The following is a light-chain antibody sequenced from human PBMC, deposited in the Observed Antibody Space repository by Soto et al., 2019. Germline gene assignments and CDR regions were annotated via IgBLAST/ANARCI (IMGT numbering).Light chain of an antibody. V-gene: IGLV1-47*01. CDR3: ATWDDSLSNYV. Sequence: QSVLTQPPSASGTPGQRVTISCSGSSCNIGSNYVYWYQHLTGTAPKLLIYRNNQRPSGVPDRFSGSKSGTSASLAISGLRSEDEADYYCATWDDSLSNYVFGTGTKVTVL. CDR1: SCNIGSNY. CDR2: RNN. J-gene: IGLJ1*01.